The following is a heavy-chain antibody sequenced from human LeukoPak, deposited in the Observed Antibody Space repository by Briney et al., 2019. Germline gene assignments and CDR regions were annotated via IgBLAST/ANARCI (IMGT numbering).Heavy chain of an antibody. CDR1: SGSISTSNYY. CDR3: ARVFPSAMVRGVDVGWFDP. Sequence: SETLSLTCTVSSGSISTSNYYWGWVRQPPGKALEWIGNIFYSGSTNYNPSLKSRVTISVDTSKNQFSLKLSSVTAADTAVYYCARVFPSAMVRGVDVGWFDPWGQGTLVTVSS. D-gene: IGHD3-10*01. J-gene: IGHJ5*02. CDR2: IFYSGST. V-gene: IGHV4-61*05.